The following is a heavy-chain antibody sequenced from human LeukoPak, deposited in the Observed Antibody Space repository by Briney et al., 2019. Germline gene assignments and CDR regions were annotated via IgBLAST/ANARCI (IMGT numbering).Heavy chain of an antibody. D-gene: IGHD6-13*01. CDR2: INHSGST. J-gene: IGHJ5*02. CDR1: GGSFSGYY. CDR3: ARGNSSSWYWAKVTRNWFDP. Sequence: SETLSLTCAVYGGSFSGYYWSWIRQPPGKGLEWIGEINHSGSTNYNPSLKSRVTISVDTSKNQFSLKLSSVTAADTAVYYCARGNSSSWYWAKVTRNWFDPWGQGTLVTVSS. V-gene: IGHV4-34*01.